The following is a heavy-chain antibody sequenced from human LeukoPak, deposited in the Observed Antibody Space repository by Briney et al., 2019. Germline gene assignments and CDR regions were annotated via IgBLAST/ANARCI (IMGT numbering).Heavy chain of an antibody. CDR3: ARDKYQLPYEIDY. D-gene: IGHD2-2*01. CDR2: INTNTRNP. V-gene: IGHV7-4-1*02. J-gene: IGHJ4*02. CDR1: GYTFTNYG. Sequence: ASVKVSCRASGYTFTNYGVNWVRQAPGQELEWMGWINTNTRNPTYAQGFTGRFAFSLDTSLSTAYLQISSLKAEDTAVYYCARDKYQLPYEIDYWGQGTLVTVSS.